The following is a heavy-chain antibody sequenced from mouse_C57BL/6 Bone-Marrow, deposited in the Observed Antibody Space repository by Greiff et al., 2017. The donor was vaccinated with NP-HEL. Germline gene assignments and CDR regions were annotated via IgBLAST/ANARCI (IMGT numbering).Heavy chain of an antibody. Sequence: EVQVVESGGGLVQSGRSLRLSCATSGFTFSDFYMEWVRQAPGKGLEWIAASRNKANDYTTEYSASVKCRFIVSRDTSQSILYLQMNALRAEDTAIYYCARDPYGAMDYWGQGTSVTVSS. CDR1: GFTFSDFY. J-gene: IGHJ4*01. V-gene: IGHV7-1*01. CDR3: ARDPYGAMDY. CDR2: SRNKANDYTT. D-gene: IGHD1-1*02.